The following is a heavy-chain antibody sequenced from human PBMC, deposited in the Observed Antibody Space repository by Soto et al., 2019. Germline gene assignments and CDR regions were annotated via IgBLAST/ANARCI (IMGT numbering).Heavy chain of an antibody. CDR3: TREGAVAGNWLDP. J-gene: IGHJ5*02. CDR2: INPATGNI. Sequence: VASVKVSCKTSGYTFPDFAMHWVRQAPGQSLEWMGWINPATGNIKYLQKFEGRVTITRDTSASTVYMDLRSLKSEDTAVYYCTREGAVAGNWLDPWGQGTLVTVSS. D-gene: IGHD6-19*01. CDR1: GYTFPDFA. V-gene: IGHV1-3*01.